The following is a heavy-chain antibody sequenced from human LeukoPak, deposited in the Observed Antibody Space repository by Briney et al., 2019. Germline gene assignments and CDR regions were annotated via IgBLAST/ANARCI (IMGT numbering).Heavy chain of an antibody. CDR2: ISGGDTT. CDR3: AKVDYYGSGRPGYFDY. V-gene: IGHV3-23*01. J-gene: IGHJ4*02. D-gene: IGHD3-10*01. Sequence: PGGSLRLSCAASGFTFSSYSMNWVRQAPGKGLEWVSFISGGDTTHHADSVKGRFTISRDNSRNTLYLQMNSLRAEDTAIYYCAKVDYYGSGRPGYFDYWGQGTLVTVSS. CDR1: GFTFSSYS.